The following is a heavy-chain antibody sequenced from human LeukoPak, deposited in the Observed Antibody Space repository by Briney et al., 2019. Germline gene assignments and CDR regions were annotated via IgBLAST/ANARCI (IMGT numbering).Heavy chain of an antibody. D-gene: IGHD3-9*01. J-gene: IGHJ4*02. CDR1: GGSISSGGYS. CDR3: ARGGDTLTGYYYFNY. Sequence: SETLSLTCAVSGGSISSGGYSWSWIRQPPGKGLEWIGYIYHSGSTYYNPSLKSRVTISVDRSKNQFSLKLSSVTAADTAVYYCARGGDTLTGYYYFNYWGQGTLVTVSS. CDR2: IYHSGST. V-gene: IGHV4-30-2*01.